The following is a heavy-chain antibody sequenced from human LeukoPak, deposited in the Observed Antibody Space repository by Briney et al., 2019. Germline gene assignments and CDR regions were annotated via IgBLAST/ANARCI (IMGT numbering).Heavy chain of an antibody. CDR1: GFTFSHYG. D-gene: IGHD2-2*01. CDR2: IWSDGSNK. Sequence: GGSLRLSCAASGFTFSHYGMDWVRQAPGRGLEWVAVIWSDGSNKFYADSVKGRFTISRDNSQNTVDLHMNILRAEDTAVYYCAQFAHRGFHHSSSLEYWGQGTLVTVSS. J-gene: IGHJ4*02. CDR3: AQFAHRGFHHSSSLEY. V-gene: IGHV3-33*06.